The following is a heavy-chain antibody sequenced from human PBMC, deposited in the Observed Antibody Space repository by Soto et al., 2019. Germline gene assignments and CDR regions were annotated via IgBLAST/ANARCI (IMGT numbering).Heavy chain of an antibody. CDR1: GGSISSGGYY. J-gene: IGHJ6*03. CDR2: IYYSGST. Sequence: QVQLQESGPGLVKPSQTLSLTCTVSGGSISSGGYYWSWIRQHPGKGLEWIGYIYYSGSTYYNPSLKSRVTITVDTSKNQFSLKLSSVTAADTAVYYCASSAKQKTYYYYYYMDVWGKGTTVTVSS. CDR3: ASSAKQKTYYYYYYMDV. D-gene: IGHD6-25*01. V-gene: IGHV4-31*03.